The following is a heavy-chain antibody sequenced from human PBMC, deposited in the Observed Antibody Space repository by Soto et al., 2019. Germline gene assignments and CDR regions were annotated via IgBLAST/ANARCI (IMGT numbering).Heavy chain of an antibody. V-gene: IGHV1-69*01. J-gene: IGHJ6*02. CDR1: VGTFVSYA. CDR2: ISPISDPP. Sequence: QVQLVQSVAEVRKPGSSVKVSCNVSVGTFVSYAFSWVRQAPGQGLEWMGGISPISDPPKYAQGFHGRLTITADDPTRTVYMELSSLRSEDTAVYYCATFHHSGYYYAMDVWGQGTTVTVTS. D-gene: IGHD1-26*01. CDR3: ATFHHSGYYYAMDV.